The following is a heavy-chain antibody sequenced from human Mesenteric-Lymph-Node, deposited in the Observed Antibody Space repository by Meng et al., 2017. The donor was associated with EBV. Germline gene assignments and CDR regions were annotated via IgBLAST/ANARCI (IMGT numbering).Heavy chain of an antibody. Sequence: QVRLQEAGPGLVKPSETLSLTCPVSGGSISSYYWSWIRQPPGKGLEWIGYIYYSGSTNYNPSLKSRVTISVDTSKNQFSLKLSSVTAADTAVYYCARGGRRGALEYWGQGTLVTVSS. D-gene: IGHD1-1*01. V-gene: IGHV4-59*01. CDR1: GGSISSYY. J-gene: IGHJ4*02. CDR3: ARGGRRGALEY. CDR2: IYYSGST.